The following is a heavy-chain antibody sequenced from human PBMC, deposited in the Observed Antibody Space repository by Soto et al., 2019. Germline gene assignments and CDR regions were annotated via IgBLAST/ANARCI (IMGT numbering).Heavy chain of an antibody. Sequence: QVQLVQSGADVKTPGASVRVSCKASRYTFTGYYVHWVREAPGQGLEWMGWINPETGGTSYAQKYKGRVTVSRDTSINTAYLELSRLRFDDAAVYFCARERYQVISDGMDVWGQGTTVTVSS. CDR2: INPETGGT. V-gene: IGHV1-2*02. D-gene: IGHD2-2*01. CDR1: RYTFTGYY. CDR3: ARERYQVISDGMDV. J-gene: IGHJ6*02.